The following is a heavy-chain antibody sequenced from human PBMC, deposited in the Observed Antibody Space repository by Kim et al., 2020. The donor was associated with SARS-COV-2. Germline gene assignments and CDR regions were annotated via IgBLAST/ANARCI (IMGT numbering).Heavy chain of an antibody. CDR2: ISDTGSYT. CDR1: GFAFSSFR. V-gene: IGHV3-74*01. Sequence: GGSLRLSCAASGFAFSSFRMHWVRQVQGKGLVWVSRISDTGSYTGYADSVKGRFTSSRDNAKNTLYLQMNSLTSEDTAMYYCARDRGVNGHDWYFDLWGRGTLVTVSS. D-gene: IGHD3-10*01. CDR3: ARDRGVNGHDWYFDL. J-gene: IGHJ2*01.